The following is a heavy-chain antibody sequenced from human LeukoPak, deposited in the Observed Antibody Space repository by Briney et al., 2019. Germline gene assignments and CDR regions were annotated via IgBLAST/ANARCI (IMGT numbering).Heavy chain of an antibody. V-gene: IGHV4-59*01. J-gene: IGHJ1*01. D-gene: IGHD3-22*01. CDR3: ASTAYYYDSSGYEYFQH. CDR1: GGSISSYY. CDR2: IYYSGST. Sequence: SETLSLICTVSGGSISSYYWSWIRQPPGKGLEWIGYIYYSGSTNYNPSLKSRVTISVDTSKNQFSLKLSSVTAADTAVYYCASTAYYYDSSGYEYFQHWGQGTLVTVSS.